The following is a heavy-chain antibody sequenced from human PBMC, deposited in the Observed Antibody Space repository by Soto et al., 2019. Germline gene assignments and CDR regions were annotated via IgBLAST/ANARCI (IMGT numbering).Heavy chain of an antibody. Sequence: SETLSLTCAVYGGSFSGYYWSWIRQPPGKGLEWIGEINHSGSTNYNPSLKSRVTISVDTSKNQFSLKLSSVTAADTAVYYCASAFRVKLGPYYYYYGMDVWGQGTTVTVSS. D-gene: IGHD1-1*01. CDR2: INHSGST. J-gene: IGHJ6*02. CDR1: GGSFSGYY. CDR3: ASAFRVKLGPYYYYYGMDV. V-gene: IGHV4-34*01.